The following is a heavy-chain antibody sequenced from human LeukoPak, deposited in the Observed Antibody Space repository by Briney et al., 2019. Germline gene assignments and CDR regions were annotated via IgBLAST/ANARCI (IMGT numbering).Heavy chain of an antibody. D-gene: IGHD6-13*01. V-gene: IGHV4-39*07. CDR2: IYYSGST. CDR3: ARLGISSSWYHPRRRDAFDI. Sequence: PSETLSLTCTVSGGSISSSSYYWGWIRQPPGKGLEWIGSIYYSGSTYYNPSLKSRVTISVDTSKNHFSLKLSSVTAADTAVYYCARLGISSSWYHPRRRDAFDIWGQGTMVTVSS. J-gene: IGHJ3*02. CDR1: GGSISSSSYY.